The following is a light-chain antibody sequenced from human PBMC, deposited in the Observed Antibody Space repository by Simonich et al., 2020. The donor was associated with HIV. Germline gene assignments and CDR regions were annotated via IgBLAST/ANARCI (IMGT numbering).Light chain of an antibody. CDR1: QSVSSN. CDR3: QQRSNWYT. CDR2: DAS. J-gene: IGKJ2*01. V-gene: IGKV3-11*01. Sequence: EIVLTQSPATLSVSPGERATLSCRASQSVSSNLAWYQLKPGQAPRLLIYDASNRATGIPARFSGSGSGTDFTLTISSLEPEDFAVYYCQQRSNWYTFGQGTKLEIK.